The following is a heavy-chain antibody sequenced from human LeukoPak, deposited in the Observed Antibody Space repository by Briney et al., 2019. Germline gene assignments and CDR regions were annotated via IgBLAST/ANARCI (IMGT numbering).Heavy chain of an antibody. CDR3: ARDGYNSGYFDY. CDR2: ASYSGST. D-gene: IGHD5-24*01. Sequence: PSETLSLTCSVSGGSISSYYWSWIRQPPGKGLERIGYASYSGSTNYNPSLKSRVTMSVDTSKNQFSLKLSSVTAADTAVYYCARDGYNSGYFDYWGQGTLVTVSS. V-gene: IGHV4-59*12. J-gene: IGHJ4*02. CDR1: GGSISSYY.